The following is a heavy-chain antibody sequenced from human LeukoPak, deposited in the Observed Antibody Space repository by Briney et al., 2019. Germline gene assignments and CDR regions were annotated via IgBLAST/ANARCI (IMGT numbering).Heavy chain of an antibody. Sequence: GGSLRLSCAASGFTFSNYAMHWVRQAPGRGLQWVAVISYDGSDVNCADSVKGRFTISRDNSKSTLYLQLNSLRVEDTAVYYCARDNNGDYWGQGTLVTVYS. CDR3: ARDNNGDY. CDR1: GFTFSNYA. J-gene: IGHJ4*02. CDR2: ISYDGSDV. V-gene: IGHV3-30*04. D-gene: IGHD2-8*01.